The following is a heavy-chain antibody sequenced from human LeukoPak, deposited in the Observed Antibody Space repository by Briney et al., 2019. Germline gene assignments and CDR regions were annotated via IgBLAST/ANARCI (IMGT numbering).Heavy chain of an antibody. J-gene: IGHJ5*02. CDR3: ARVRTGHNWFDP. V-gene: IGHV4-59*01. CDR1: GGSISSYY. Sequence: PSETLSLTCTVSGGSISSYYWRWIRQPPGKGLEWIGYIYYSGSTNYNPSLKSRVTISVDTSKNQFSLKLSSVTAADTAVYYCARVRTGHNWFDPWGQGTLVTVSS. D-gene: IGHD3/OR15-3a*01. CDR2: IYYSGST.